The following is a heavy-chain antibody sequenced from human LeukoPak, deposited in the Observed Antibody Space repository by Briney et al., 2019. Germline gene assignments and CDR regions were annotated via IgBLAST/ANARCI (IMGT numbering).Heavy chain of an antibody. CDR1: GFPFSSYA. D-gene: IGHD3-22*01. CDR2: ISGSGGST. V-gene: IGHV3-23*01. Sequence: GSLRLSCAASGFPFSSYAMSWVRPAPGKGLEWVSAISGSGGSTYYADSVKGRFTISRDNSKNTLYLQMNSLRAEDTAVYYCQGTITMIVVLVDYWGQGTLVTVSS. J-gene: IGHJ4*02. CDR3: QGTITMIVVLVDY.